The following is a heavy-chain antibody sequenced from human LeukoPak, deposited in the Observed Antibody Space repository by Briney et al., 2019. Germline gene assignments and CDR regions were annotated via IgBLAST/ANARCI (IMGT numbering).Heavy chain of an antibody. CDR2: ISAYNGNT. D-gene: IGHD6-6*01. CDR1: GYTFTSYG. CDR3: ARDRHSSSKGRWFDP. Sequence: ASVKVSCKASGYTFTSYGISWVRQAPGQGLEWMGWISAYNGNTNYAQKLQGRVTMTTDTSTSTAYMELRSLRSDDTAVYYCARDRHSSSKGRWFDPWGQGTLDTVSS. J-gene: IGHJ5*02. V-gene: IGHV1-18*01.